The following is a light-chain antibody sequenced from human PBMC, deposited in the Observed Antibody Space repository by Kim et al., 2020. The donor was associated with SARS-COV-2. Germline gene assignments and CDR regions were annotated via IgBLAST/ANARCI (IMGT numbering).Light chain of an antibody. CDR3: MQALQTPFT. CDR1: QRLLHSNGYND. V-gene: IGKV2-28*01. J-gene: IGKJ3*01. CDR2: LGS. Sequence: PASISCRSSQRLLHSNGYNDLDWYLQKTGQSPPLLIYLGSNRASGVPDRFSGSGSGTDFTLKISRVEAEDVGVYYCMQALQTPFTFGPGTKVDIK.